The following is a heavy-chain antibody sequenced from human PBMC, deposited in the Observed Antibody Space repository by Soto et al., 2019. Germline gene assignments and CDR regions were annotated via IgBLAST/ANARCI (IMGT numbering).Heavy chain of an antibody. Sequence: GGSLRLSCAASGFTFSSYSMNWVRQAPGKGLEWVSSISSSSSYIYYADSVKGRFTISRDNAKNSLYLQMNSLRAEDTAVYYCARDKSITIFGVVIPEAFDIWGQGTMGTVS. J-gene: IGHJ3*02. V-gene: IGHV3-21*01. CDR1: GFTFSSYS. CDR2: ISSSSSYI. D-gene: IGHD3-3*01. CDR3: ARDKSITIFGVVIPEAFDI.